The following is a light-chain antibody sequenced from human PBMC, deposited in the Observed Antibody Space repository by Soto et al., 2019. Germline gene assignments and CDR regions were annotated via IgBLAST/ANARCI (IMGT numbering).Light chain of an antibody. CDR2: GAS. V-gene: IGKV3-15*01. CDR3: QQYSNWPPLT. Sequence: EIVMTQSPATLSVSPGERATLSCRASQSVRSNLAWYQQKPGQAPRLLISGASTRATGVPVRFSGSGSGTDFTLTISSLQSEDFAVYYCQQYSNWPPLTFGGGTKVELK. J-gene: IGKJ4*01. CDR1: QSVRSN.